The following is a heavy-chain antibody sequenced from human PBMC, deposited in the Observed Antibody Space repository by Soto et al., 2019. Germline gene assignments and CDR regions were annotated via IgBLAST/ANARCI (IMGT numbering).Heavy chain of an antibody. CDR1: GFSLSTSGVG. CDR3: AHRRGGYCRGGSCYEMTYGMDV. Sequence: SGPTLVNPTQTLTLTCTFSGFSLSTSGVGVGWIRQPPGKALEWLALIYWDDDKRYSPSLKSRLTITKDTSKNQVVLTMTNMDPVGTATYYCAHRRGGYCRGGSCYEMTYGMDVWGQGT. D-gene: IGHD2-15*01. V-gene: IGHV2-5*02. CDR2: IYWDDDK. J-gene: IGHJ6*02.